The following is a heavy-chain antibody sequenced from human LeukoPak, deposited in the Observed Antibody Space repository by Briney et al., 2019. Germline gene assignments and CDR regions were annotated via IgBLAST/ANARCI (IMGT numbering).Heavy chain of an antibody. CDR3: ARRSGPLVYFFFDY. CDR1: GYRFTNYW. Sequence: GESLKISCKGSGYRFTNYWIGWVRQMPGEGLEWMGMIYPGDSDTRYRPSFQGQVTISADKSISTAYLQWSSLKASDTAMYYCARRSGPLVYFFFDYWGQGTLVTVSS. CDR2: IYPGDSDT. V-gene: IGHV5-51*01. D-gene: IGHD6-13*01. J-gene: IGHJ4*02.